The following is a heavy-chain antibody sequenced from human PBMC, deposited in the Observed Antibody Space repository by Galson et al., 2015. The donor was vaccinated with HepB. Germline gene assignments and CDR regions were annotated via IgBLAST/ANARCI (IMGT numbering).Heavy chain of an antibody. Sequence: SLRLSCAASGFTFSSYGMHWVRQAPGKGLEWVAFIRYDGSNKYYADSVKGRFTISRDNSKNTLYLQMNSLRAEDTAVYYCTKPEYYYGSGSYGYWGQGTLVTVSS. D-gene: IGHD3-10*01. V-gene: IGHV3-30*02. J-gene: IGHJ4*02. CDR3: TKPEYYYGSGSYGY. CDR2: IRYDGSNK. CDR1: GFTFSSYG.